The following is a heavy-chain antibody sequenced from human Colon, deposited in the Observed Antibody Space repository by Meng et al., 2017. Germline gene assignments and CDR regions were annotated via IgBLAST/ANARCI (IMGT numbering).Heavy chain of an antibody. CDR2: VIPIFGTA. CDR3: ARGRDSSGYYCFDY. Sequence: SVKVSCKASGGTFSSYAISWVRQAPGQGLEWMGGVIPIFGTANYAQKFRGRVTITTDESTSTAYMELSSLRSEDTAVYYCARGRDSSGYYCFDYWGQGTLVTVSS. D-gene: IGHD3-22*01. J-gene: IGHJ4*02. V-gene: IGHV1-69*05. CDR1: GGTFSSYA.